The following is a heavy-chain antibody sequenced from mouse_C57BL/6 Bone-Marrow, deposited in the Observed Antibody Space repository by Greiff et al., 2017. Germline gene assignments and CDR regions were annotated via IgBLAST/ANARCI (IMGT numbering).Heavy chain of an antibody. CDR2: IRNKANGYTT. CDR3: ARYHYYGSSYWYFDV. J-gene: IGHJ1*03. D-gene: IGHD1-1*01. Sequence: EVQGVESGGGLVQPGGSLSLSCAASGFTFTAYYMSWVSQPPGKALPWLGFIRNKANGYTTEYSASVKGRFTISRDNSQSILYIQMNALRADDSATYYCARYHYYGSSYWYFDVWGTGTTVTVSS. V-gene: IGHV7-3*01. CDR1: GFTFTAYY.